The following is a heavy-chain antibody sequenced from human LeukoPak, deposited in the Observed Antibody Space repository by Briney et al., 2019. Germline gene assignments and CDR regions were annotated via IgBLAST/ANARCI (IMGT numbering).Heavy chain of an antibody. V-gene: IGHV1-3*01. CDR1: GYTFTSYA. Sequence: ASVTVSCKASGYTFTSYAIHWVRQAPGQRLEWMGWISAGNGNTKYSQNFQGRVTFISNTSATTAFMELSSLRSEDAAVYYCARAYYDSSGYYGYNYWGQGTLVTVSS. CDR2: ISAGNGNT. J-gene: IGHJ4*02. CDR3: ARAYYDSSGYYGYNY. D-gene: IGHD3-22*01.